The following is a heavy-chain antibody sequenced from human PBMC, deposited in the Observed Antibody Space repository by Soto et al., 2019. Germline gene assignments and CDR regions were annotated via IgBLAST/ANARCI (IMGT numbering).Heavy chain of an antibody. CDR2: ISYDGSNR. CDR1: GFTFRNYP. D-gene: IGHD1-26*01. Sequence: GGSLRLSCAASGFTFRNYPMNWVRQAPDKGLQWVAVISYDGSNRDSADSVRGRFTISRDNSKNTLYLQMNSLRPEDTAVYYCAQLLGGSYAFEIWGQGTMVTVSS. CDR3: AQLLGGSYAFEI. J-gene: IGHJ3*02. V-gene: IGHV3-30-3*01.